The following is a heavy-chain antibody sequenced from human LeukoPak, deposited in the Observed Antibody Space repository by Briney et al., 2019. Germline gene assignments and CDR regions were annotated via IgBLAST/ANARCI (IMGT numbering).Heavy chain of an antibody. D-gene: IGHD3-16*01. CDR3: ARGVTPDYDYVWGRAAYYMDV. CDR1: GGSISSYY. J-gene: IGHJ6*03. CDR2: IYTSGST. V-gene: IGHV4-4*07. Sequence: SETLSLTCTVSGGSISSYYWSWIRQPAGKGLEGVGRIYTSGSTNYTPSLKSRVTMSVDTYKNQFSLKLSSVTAADTAVYYCARGVTPDYDYVWGRAAYYMDVWGKGTTVTVSS.